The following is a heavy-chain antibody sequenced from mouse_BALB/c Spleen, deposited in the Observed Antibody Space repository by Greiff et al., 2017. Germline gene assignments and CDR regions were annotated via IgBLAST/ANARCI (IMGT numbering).Heavy chain of an antibody. Sequence: VQLQQSGPELVKPGASVKISCKASGYTFTDYNMHWVKQSHGKSLEWIGYIYPYNGGTGYNQKFKSKATLTVDNSSSTAYMELRSLTSEDSAVYYCARDHSYAMDYWGQGTSVTVSS. V-gene: IGHV1S29*02. CDR2: IYPYNGGT. CDR3: ARDHSYAMDY. J-gene: IGHJ4*01. CDR1: GYTFTDYN.